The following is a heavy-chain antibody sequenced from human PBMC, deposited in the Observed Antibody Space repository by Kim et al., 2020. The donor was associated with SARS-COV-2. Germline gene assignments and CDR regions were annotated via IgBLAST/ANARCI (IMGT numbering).Heavy chain of an antibody. V-gene: IGHV4-34*01. Sequence: NPSLKSRVPISVDTSKHQFSLKLGSVTAADTAVYYCARGRRVAAAGTFDYWGQGTLVTVSS. CDR3: ARGRRVAAAGTFDY. D-gene: IGHD6-13*01. J-gene: IGHJ4*02.